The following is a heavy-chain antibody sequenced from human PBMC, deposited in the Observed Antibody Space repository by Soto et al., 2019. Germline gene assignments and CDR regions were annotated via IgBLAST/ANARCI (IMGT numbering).Heavy chain of an antibody. CDR3: ERGRAVAGGFYFDL. CDR2: ISYEGSNK. CDR1: GFTFSSYA. Sequence: QVPLVESGGGVVQPGRSLRLSCAASGFTFSSYAMHWVRQAPGKGLEWVAVISYEGSNKYYADSVKGRFTISRDNCKNTLYLQMNSLCAEDTAVYYCERGRAVAGGFYFDLWGRGTLVTVSS. J-gene: IGHJ2*01. D-gene: IGHD6-19*01. V-gene: IGHV3-30-3*01.